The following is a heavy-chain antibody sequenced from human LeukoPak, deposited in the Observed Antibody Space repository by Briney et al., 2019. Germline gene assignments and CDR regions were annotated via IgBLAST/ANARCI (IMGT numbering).Heavy chain of an antibody. CDR3: ARDIAVTSFDY. CDR2: INTITGNP. D-gene: IGHD6-19*01. V-gene: IGHV7-4-1*02. J-gene: IGHJ4*02. CDR1: GYTFARYA. Sequence: GASVKVSCKASGYTFARYALNWVRQAPGQGLEWMGWINTITGNPTYAQDFTGRFVFSLDTSVSTAYLQISSLKAEDTAVYYCARDIAVTSFDYWGQGTLVTVSS.